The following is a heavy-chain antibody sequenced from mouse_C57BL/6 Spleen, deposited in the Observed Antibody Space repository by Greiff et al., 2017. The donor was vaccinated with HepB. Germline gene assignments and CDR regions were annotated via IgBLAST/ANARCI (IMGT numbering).Heavy chain of an antibody. V-gene: IGHV1-55*01. CDR3: ARLSIYDGYWGFAY. Sequence: QVQLQQPGAELVKPGASVKMSCKASGYTFTSYWITWVKQRPGQGLEWIGDIYPGSGSTNYNEKFKSKATLTVDTSSSTAYMQLSSLTSEDSAVYYCARLSIYDGYWGFAYWGQVTLVTVSA. CDR2: IYPGSGST. J-gene: IGHJ3*01. CDR1: GYTFTSYW. D-gene: IGHD2-3*01.